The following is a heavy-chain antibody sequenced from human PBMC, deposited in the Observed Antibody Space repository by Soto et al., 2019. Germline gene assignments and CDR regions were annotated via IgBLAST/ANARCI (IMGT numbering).Heavy chain of an antibody. D-gene: IGHD1-7*01. V-gene: IGHV3-30-3*01. CDR3: ARGKLRGWRYYGMDV. Sequence: GGSLRLSCAASGFTFSSYAMHWVRQAPGKGLEWVAVISYDGSNKYYADSVKGRFTISRDNSKNTLYLQMNSLRAEDTAVHYCARGKLRGWRYYGMDVWGQGTTVTVSS. CDR1: GFTFSSYA. J-gene: IGHJ6*02. CDR2: ISYDGSNK.